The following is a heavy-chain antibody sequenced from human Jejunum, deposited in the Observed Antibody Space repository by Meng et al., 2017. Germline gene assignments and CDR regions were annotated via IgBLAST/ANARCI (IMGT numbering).Heavy chain of an antibody. CDR2: ISWNGGDR. Sequence: GGSLRLSCAAAGITFETYGVSWVRQAPGKGLEWVAGISWNGGDRNYADSAKSRFTISRDNVKNSRYQQMNSRGAEDTAVYYCGRGQWQPFDVWGRGTMVTVSS. V-gene: IGHV3-20*04. D-gene: IGHD6-19*01. CDR3: GRGQWQPFDV. CDR1: GITFETYG. J-gene: IGHJ3*01.